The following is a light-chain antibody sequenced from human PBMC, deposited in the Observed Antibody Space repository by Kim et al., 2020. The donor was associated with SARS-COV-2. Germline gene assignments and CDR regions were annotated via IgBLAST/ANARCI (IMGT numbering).Light chain of an antibody. V-gene: IGLV4-69*01. CDR1: SGHSSYA. J-gene: IGLJ2*01. Sequence: ASVKLTCTLSSGHSSYAIACHQQQPEKGPRYLMKLISDGSHSKGDGIPDRFSGSSSGAERYLTISSLQSEDEADYYCQTWGTGIRVFGGGTQLTVL. CDR3: QTWGTGIRV. CDR2: LISDGSH.